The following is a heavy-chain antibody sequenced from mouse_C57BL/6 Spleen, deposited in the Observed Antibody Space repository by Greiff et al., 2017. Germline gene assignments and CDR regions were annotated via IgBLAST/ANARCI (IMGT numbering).Heavy chain of an antibody. D-gene: IGHD1-1*01. J-gene: IGHJ2*01. CDR2: IYPGDGDT. V-gene: IGHV1-82*01. CDR1: GYAFSSSW. Sequence: VKLQESGPELVKPGASVKISCKASGYAFSSSWMNWVKQRPGKGLEWIGRIYPGDGDTNYNGKFKGKATLTADKSSSTAYMQLSSLTSEDSAVYFCATYWTVGDWGKGTTLTVAS. CDR3: ATYWTVGD.